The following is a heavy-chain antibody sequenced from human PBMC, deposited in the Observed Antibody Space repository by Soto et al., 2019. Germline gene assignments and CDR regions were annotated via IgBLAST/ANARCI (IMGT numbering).Heavy chain of an antibody. CDR3: AAELGFGKLSVV. CDR1: GDTFKNCV. CDR2: IIPLFGTT. Sequence: QVQVVQSGVEVRRPGSSVKVSCKASGDTFKNCVISWVRQAPEQGLEWMGGIIPLFGTTDFAQRFQGRLTITTDESPTTAYMELSRLRSEDTATYYCAAELGFGKLSVVWGQGNTVIVSS. V-gene: IGHV1-69*01. D-gene: IGHD3-10*01. J-gene: IGHJ6*02.